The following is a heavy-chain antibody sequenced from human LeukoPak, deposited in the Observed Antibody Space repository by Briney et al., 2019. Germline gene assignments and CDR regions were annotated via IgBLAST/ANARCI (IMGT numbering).Heavy chain of an antibody. J-gene: IGHJ4*02. Sequence: ASVKVSCKASGYTFTSYDINWVRQATGQGLEWMGWMNPNSGNTGYAQKFQGRVTMTRNTSISTAYMELSSLRSEDTAVYYCARGRKGYYGSGSPRQPSYYFDYWGQGTLVTVSS. D-gene: IGHD3-10*01. CDR3: ARGRKGYYGSGSPRQPSYYFDY. V-gene: IGHV1-8*01. CDR2: MNPNSGNT. CDR1: GYTFTSYD.